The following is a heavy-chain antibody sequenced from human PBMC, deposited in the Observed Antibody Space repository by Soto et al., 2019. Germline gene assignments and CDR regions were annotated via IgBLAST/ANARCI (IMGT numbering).Heavy chain of an antibody. CDR2: ISYDGSNK. Sequence: PGGSLRLSCAASGFTFSSYGMHWVRQAPGKGLEWVAVISYDGSNKYYADSVKGRFTISRDNSKNTLYLQMNSLRAEDTAVYYCAKLGGGADFDWLFELNYYFDYWGQGTLVTVSS. CDR1: GFTFSSYG. V-gene: IGHV3-30*18. CDR3: AKLGGGADFDWLFELNYYFDY. D-gene: IGHD3-9*01. J-gene: IGHJ4*02.